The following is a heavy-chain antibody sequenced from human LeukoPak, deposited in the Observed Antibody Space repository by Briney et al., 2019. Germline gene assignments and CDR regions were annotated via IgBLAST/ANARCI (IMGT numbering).Heavy chain of an antibody. Sequence: ASVKVSCKASGYLFTDYYLHWIRQAPGQGLEWMGWIDPNSGGTHHAVNFQGRATLTRDTSISTVYMDLSSLRSDDIGLYYCARSRTPFYYYGMDVWGLGTSVTVSS. CDR2: IDPNSGGT. J-gene: IGHJ6*02. V-gene: IGHV1-2*02. CDR3: ARSRTPFYYYGMDV. CDR1: GYLFTDYY. D-gene: IGHD1-1*01.